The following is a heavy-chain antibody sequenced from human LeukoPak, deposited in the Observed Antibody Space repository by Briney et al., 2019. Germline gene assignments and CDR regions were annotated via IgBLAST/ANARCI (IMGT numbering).Heavy chain of an antibody. J-gene: IGHJ4*02. CDR3: ARFGYDYVWGSYRSYDY. V-gene: IGHV4-34*01. Sequence: SSETLSLTCAVYGGSFSGYYWSWIRQPPEKGLEWIGEINHIGSTNYNPSLKSRVTMSVDTSKNQFSLKLRSVTAADTAVYYCARFGYDYVWGSYRSYDYWGQGTLVTVSS. CDR1: GGSFSGYY. D-gene: IGHD3-16*02. CDR2: INHIGST.